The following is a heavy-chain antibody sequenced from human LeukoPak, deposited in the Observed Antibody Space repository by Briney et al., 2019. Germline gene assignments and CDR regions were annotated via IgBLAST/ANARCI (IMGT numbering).Heavy chain of an antibody. CDR2: INHSGST. V-gene: IGHV4-34*01. D-gene: IGHD6-19*01. J-gene: IGHJ4*02. Sequence: PSETLSLTCAVYGGSFSGYYWSWIRQPPGKGLEWIGEINHSGSTNYNPSLKSRVTISVDTSKNQFPPKLSSVTAADTAVYYCARGGIAVADFDYWGQGTPVTVSS. CDR3: ARGGIAVADFDY. CDR1: GGSFSGYY.